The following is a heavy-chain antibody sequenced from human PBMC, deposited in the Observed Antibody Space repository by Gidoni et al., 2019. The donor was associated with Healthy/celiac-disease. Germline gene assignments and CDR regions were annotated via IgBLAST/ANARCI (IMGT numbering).Heavy chain of an antibody. D-gene: IGHD1-26*01. Sequence: EVQLLESGGGLVQPGGSLRLSCAASGFTFSSYAMGWVRQAPGKGLEWVSAISGSGGSTYYADSVKGRFTISRDNSKNTLYLQMNSLRAEDTAVYYCAKDRRLGGSYSDYWGQGTLVTVSS. CDR3: AKDRRLGGSYSDY. CDR1: GFTFSSYA. J-gene: IGHJ4*02. CDR2: ISGSGGST. V-gene: IGHV3-23*01.